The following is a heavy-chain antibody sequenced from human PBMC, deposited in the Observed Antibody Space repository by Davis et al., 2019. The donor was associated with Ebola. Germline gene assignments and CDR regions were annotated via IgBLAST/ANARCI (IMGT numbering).Heavy chain of an antibody. CDR2: INPSGGST. J-gene: IGHJ4*02. V-gene: IGHV1-46*01. D-gene: IGHD1-1*01. CDR3: AREQLGPDY. CDR1: GYTFTGYY. Sequence: ASVKVSCKASGYTFTGYYMHWVRQAPGQGLEWMGIINPSGGSTSYAQKFQGRVTMTADTSTNTAYMELRGLTSGDTAFYFCAREQLGPDYWAREPWSPSPQ.